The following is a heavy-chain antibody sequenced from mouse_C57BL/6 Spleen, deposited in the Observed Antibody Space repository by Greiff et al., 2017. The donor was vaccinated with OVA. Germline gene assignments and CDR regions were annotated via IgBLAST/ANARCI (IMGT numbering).Heavy chain of an antibody. V-gene: IGHV6-3*01. D-gene: IGHD2-4*01. Sequence: EVQGVESGGGLVQPGGSMKLSCVASGFTFSNYWMNWVRQSPEKGLEWVAQIRLKSDNYATHYAESVKGRFTISRDDSKSSVYLQMNNLRAEDTGIYYCTTLYYDVAYWGQGTLVTVSA. J-gene: IGHJ3*01. CDR1: GFTFSNYW. CDR3: TTLYYDVAY. CDR2: IRLKSDNYAT.